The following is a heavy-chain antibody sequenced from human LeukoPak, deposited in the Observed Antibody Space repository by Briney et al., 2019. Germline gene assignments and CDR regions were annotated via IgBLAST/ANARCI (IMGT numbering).Heavy chain of an antibody. V-gene: IGHV3-23*01. CDR1: GFTLCSYA. D-gene: IGHD3-10*01. Sequence: GESLRLSCAGSGFTLCSYAMSWVRQAPGKGLEWVSAISGNGYNTYYADSVKGRFTISSESSGNTLYLRMHNLRAEDTAVYYCAKGVRLWFAFYFDYWGQGTLVTVSS. J-gene: IGHJ4*02. CDR2: ISGNGYNT. CDR3: AKGVRLWFAFYFDY.